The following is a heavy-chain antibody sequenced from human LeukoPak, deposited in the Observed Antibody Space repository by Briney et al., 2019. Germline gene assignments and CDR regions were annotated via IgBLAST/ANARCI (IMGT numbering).Heavy chain of an antibody. CDR2: IYYSGNT. V-gene: IGHV4-39*01. CDR3: ASDHKSITMRKGQYFDY. J-gene: IGHJ4*02. CDR1: GDSIRISPYY. Sequence: PSETLSLTCSVSGDSIRISPYYWAWIRQPPGKGLEWIGNIYYSGNTYYNPSLKSRVTISVDTSKNQFSLMLSSVTAADTAVYYCASDHKSITMRKGQYFDYWGQGVLVTVSS. D-gene: IGHD1-14*01.